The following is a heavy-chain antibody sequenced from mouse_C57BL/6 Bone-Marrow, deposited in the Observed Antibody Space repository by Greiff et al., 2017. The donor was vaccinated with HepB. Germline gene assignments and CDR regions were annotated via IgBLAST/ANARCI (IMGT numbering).Heavy chain of an antibody. V-gene: IGHV7-3*01. CDR3: ARSYYYGSSYDAMDY. CDR2: IRNKANGYTT. J-gene: IGHJ4*01. Sequence: EVHLVESGGGLVQPGGSLSLSCAASGFTFTDYYMSWVRQPPGKALEWLGFIRNKANGYTTEYSASVKGRFTISRDNSQSILYLQMNALRAEDSATYYCARSYYYGSSYDAMDYWGQGTSVTVSS. D-gene: IGHD1-1*01. CDR1: GFTFTDYY.